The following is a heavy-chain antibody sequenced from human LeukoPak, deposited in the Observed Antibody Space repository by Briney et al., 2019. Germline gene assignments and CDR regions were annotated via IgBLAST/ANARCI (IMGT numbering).Heavy chain of an antibody. D-gene: IGHD2-15*01. CDR3: AKGVGYCSGGSCEDFDY. CDR2: ISYDGSNK. CDR1: GFTFSSYG. J-gene: IGHJ4*02. Sequence: PGGSLRLSCAASGFTFSSYGMHWVRHAPGKGLEWVAVISYDGSNKYYADSVKGRFTISRDNSKNTLYLQMNSLRAEDTAVYYCAKGVGYCSGGSCEDFDYWGQGTLVTVSS. V-gene: IGHV3-30*18.